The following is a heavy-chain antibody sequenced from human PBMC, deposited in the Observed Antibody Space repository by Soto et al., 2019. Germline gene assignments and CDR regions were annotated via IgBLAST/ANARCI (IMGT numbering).Heavy chain of an antibody. J-gene: IGHJ6*03. CDR2: ISSSSSTI. CDR3: ASGYSYGYYYYMDV. CDR1: GFTFDDYA. Sequence: VGSLRLSCAASGFTFDDYAMHWVRQAPGKGLEWVSYISSSSSTIYYADSVKGRFTISRDNAKNSLYLQMNSLRAEDTAVYYCASGYSYGYYYYMDVWGKGTTVTVSS. V-gene: IGHV3-48*01. D-gene: IGHD5-18*01.